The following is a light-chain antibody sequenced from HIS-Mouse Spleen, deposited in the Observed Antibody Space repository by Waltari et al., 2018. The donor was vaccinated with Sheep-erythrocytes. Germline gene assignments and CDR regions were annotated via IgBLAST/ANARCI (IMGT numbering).Light chain of an antibody. Sequence: DIQMTQSPSSLSASVGDRVTITCRASQSISSYLNWYQQKPGKAPKLLIYAASSLQSGVPSRFSGSGFGTDFNLTISRLQPEDFATYYCQQSYSTPQFTFGPGTKVDIK. CDR2: AAS. J-gene: IGKJ3*01. CDR1: QSISSY. CDR3: QQSYSTPQFT. V-gene: IGKV1-39*01.